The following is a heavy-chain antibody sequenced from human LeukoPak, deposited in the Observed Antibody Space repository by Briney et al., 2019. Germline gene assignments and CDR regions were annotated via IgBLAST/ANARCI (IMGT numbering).Heavy chain of an antibody. CDR3: ARAFWYQYYFDY. J-gene: IGHJ4*02. Sequence: GGSLRPSCAASGFTFSSYAMHWVRQAPGKGLEWVAVISYDGSNKYYADSVKGRFTISRDNSKNKLYLQMNSLRAEDTAVYYCARAFWYQYYFDYWGQGTLVTVSS. CDR1: GFTFSSYA. CDR2: ISYDGSNK. D-gene: IGHD2-2*01. V-gene: IGHV3-30*04.